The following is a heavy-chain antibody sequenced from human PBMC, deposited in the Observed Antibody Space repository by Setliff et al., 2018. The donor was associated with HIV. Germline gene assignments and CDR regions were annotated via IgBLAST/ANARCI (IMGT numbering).Heavy chain of an antibody. CDR2: INPSSGST. CDR3: ANLRGEEAGNFYYFYFGLDV. Sequence: ASVKVSCKASGYTFTSYYMHWVRQAPGRGLEWMGIINPSSGSTTYAQKFQGRVTMTRDTSTSTVYMELSSLRSEDTAVYYCANLRGEEAGNFYYFYFGLDVWGQGTTVTVSS. D-gene: IGHD2-21*02. CDR1: GYTFTSYY. J-gene: IGHJ6*02. V-gene: IGHV1-46*01.